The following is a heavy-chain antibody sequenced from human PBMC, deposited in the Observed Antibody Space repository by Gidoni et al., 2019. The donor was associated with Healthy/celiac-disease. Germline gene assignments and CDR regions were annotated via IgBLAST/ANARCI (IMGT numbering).Heavy chain of an antibody. CDR2: IRSKAYGGTT. Sequence: EVQLVESGGGLVQPGRSLSLSCTASGFTFGDYAMSWVRQAPGKGLEWVGFIRSKAYGGTTEYAASVKGRFTISRDDSKSIAYLQMNSLKTEDTAVYYCTRASGDYEVDYWGQGTLVTVSS. J-gene: IGHJ4*02. CDR3: TRASGDYEVDY. V-gene: IGHV3-49*04. CDR1: GFTFGDYA. D-gene: IGHD4-17*01.